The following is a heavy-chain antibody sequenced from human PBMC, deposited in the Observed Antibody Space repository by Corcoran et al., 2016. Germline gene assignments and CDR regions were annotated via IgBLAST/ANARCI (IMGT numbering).Heavy chain of an antibody. CDR1: GFTISRYW. Sequence: EVQLVESGGGLVQPGGSLRLSCAASGFTISRYWMSWVRQTPGKGREWVANIKQDGSEKYYVDSVKGRFPISRDNAKNSLYLQMNSLRAEDTAVYYCARVRNYYDSSGLDAFDIWGQGTMVTVSS. D-gene: IGHD3-22*01. CDR3: ARVRNYYDSSGLDAFDI. V-gene: IGHV3-7*01. CDR2: IKQDGSEK. J-gene: IGHJ3*02.